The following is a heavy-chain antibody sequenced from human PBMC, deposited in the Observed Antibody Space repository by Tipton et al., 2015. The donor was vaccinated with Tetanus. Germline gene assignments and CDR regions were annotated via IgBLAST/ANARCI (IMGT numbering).Heavy chain of an antibody. CDR3: ARATPSGSYFVRYYSMDV. CDR2: VSDSGST. J-gene: IGHJ6*02. D-gene: IGHD3-22*01. V-gene: IGHV4-30-4*08. CDR1: GGSMSSSGYY. Sequence: LRLSCTVSGGSMSSSGYYWDWIRQPPGKGLEWIGYVSDSGSTYSNPSLRSRIIISVDTSKNQFSLILSSVTAADTAVYYCARATPSGSYFVRYYSMDVWGQGTTVVVSS.